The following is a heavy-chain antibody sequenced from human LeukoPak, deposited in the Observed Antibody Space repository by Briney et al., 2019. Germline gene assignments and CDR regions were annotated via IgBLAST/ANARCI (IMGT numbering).Heavy chain of an antibody. CDR1: GGSIGTYY. V-gene: IGHV4-59*08. CDR3: ARHIGGGIEDMDV. Sequence: SETLSLTCTVSGGSIGTYYWSWIRQSPGKGLEWIGYIYVTGTRYNPYLQSRVTISVDRPRNQFFLKMSSVTAADTAVYYCARHIGGGIEDMDVWGKGTKVIVSS. D-gene: IGHD3-16*02. CDR2: IYVTGT. J-gene: IGHJ6*03.